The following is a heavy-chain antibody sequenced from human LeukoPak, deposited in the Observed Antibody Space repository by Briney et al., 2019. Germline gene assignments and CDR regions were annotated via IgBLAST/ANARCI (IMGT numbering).Heavy chain of an antibody. D-gene: IGHD6-19*01. Sequence: GGSLRLSCAASGSTFSSYGMHWVRQAPGKGLEWVAVISYDGSNKYYADSVKGRFTISRDNSKNTLYLQMNSLRAEDRAVYYCAKGVAGTFDYWGQGTLVTVSS. CDR2: ISYDGSNK. J-gene: IGHJ4*02. CDR1: GSTFSSYG. CDR3: AKGVAGTFDY. V-gene: IGHV3-30*18.